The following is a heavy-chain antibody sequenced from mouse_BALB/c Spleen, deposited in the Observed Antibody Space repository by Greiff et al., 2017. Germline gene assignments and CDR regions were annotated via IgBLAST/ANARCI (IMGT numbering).Heavy chain of an antibody. J-gene: IGHJ4*01. V-gene: IGHV14-1*02. CDR2: IDPENGNT. CDR3: YRYDYESYYYAMDY. D-gene: IGHD2-4*01. CDR1: GFNIKDYY. Sequence: EVQGVESGAELVRPGALVKLSCKASGFNIKDYYMHWVKQRPEQGLEWIGWIDPENGNTIYDPKFQGKASITADTSSNTAYLQLSSLTSEDTAVYSCYRYDYESYYYAMDYWGQGTSVTVSS.